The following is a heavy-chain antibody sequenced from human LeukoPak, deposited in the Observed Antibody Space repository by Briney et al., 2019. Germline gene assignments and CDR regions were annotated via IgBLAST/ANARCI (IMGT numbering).Heavy chain of an antibody. D-gene: IGHD6-6*01. CDR1: GFTFSSYS. V-gene: IGHV3-48*01. Sequence: GGSLRLSWAASGFTFSSYSMNWVRQAPGKGLEWVSYIISSSSTIYYADSVKGRFTISRDNAKKSLYLQMNSLRAEDTAVYYCARAVAARHDYYYYYMDVWGKGTTVTVSS. CDR3: ARAVAARHDYYYYYMDV. J-gene: IGHJ6*03. CDR2: IISSSSTI.